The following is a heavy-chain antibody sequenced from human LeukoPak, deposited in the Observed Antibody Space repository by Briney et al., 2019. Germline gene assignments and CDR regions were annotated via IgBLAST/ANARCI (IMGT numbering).Heavy chain of an antibody. CDR1: GRPISGYY. Sequence: WEPLSLTCSVSGRPISGYYRSWLRQPPGKGLVWIGYIYYSGSNNYSPSLKRRVTISVDTSQNQFSLKLSSVPAADTAVYYCARVYKLGISNYFDYWGQGTLVTVSS. J-gene: IGHJ4*02. CDR3: ARVYKLGISNYFDY. CDR2: IYYSGSN. D-gene: IGHD7-27*01. V-gene: IGHV4-59*13.